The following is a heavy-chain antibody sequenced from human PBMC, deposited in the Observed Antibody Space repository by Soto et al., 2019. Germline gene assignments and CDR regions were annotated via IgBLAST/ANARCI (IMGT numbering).Heavy chain of an antibody. CDR2: ISSSGSSI. CDR3: ARAGYSRGWYFDY. V-gene: IGHV3-11*01. Sequence: QVQLVESGGGLVKPGGSLRLSCAASGFIFSDYYMNWMRQAPGKGLEWVSYISSSGSSIYYADSVKGRFTISRDNAKKLLYLQMTSLRAEDTAVYYCARAGYSRGWYFDYWGQGTLVTVSS. CDR1: GFIFSDYY. J-gene: IGHJ4*02. D-gene: IGHD6-19*01.